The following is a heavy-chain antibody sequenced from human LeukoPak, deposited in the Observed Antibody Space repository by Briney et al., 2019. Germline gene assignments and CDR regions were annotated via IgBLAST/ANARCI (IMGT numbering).Heavy chain of an antibody. CDR2: ISAYNANT. CDR3: ARDRAGGSGESFDY. Sequence: ASVTVSCKASGYTFTSYGISWVRQAPGQGLEWMGWISAYNANTDYAQKLQGRVTMTTDTSTSTAYMELRSLRSDDTAVYYCARDRAGGSGESFDYWGQGTLVTVSS. D-gene: IGHD3-10*01. J-gene: IGHJ4*02. CDR1: GYTFTSYG. V-gene: IGHV1-18*01.